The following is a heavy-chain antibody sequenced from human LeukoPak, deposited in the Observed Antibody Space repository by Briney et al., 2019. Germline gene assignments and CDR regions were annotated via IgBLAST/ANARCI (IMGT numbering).Heavy chain of an antibody. CDR2: INWNGGST. D-gene: IGHD4-11*01. CDR3: ARDDDYSNLSPFDY. Sequence: GGSLRLSCAASGFTFDDYGMSWVRQAPGKGLESVSGINWNGGSTGYADSVKGRFTISRDNAKNSLYLQMNSLRAEDTALYYCARDDDYSNLSPFDYWGQGTLVTVSS. J-gene: IGHJ4*02. CDR1: GFTFDDYG. V-gene: IGHV3-20*04.